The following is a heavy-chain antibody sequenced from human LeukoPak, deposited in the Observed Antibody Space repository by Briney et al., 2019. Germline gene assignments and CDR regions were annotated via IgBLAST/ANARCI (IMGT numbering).Heavy chain of an antibody. CDR1: GFTFSSYS. CDR3: ARLRTTVTSPFDY. CDR2: ISSSSSTI. V-gene: IGHV3-48*01. D-gene: IGHD4-17*01. Sequence: GGSLRLSCAASGFTFSSYSMNWVRQAPGKGLEWVSYISSSSSTIYYADSVKGRFTISRDNAKNSLYLQMNSLRAEDTAVYYCARLRTTVTSPFDYWGQGTLVTVSS. J-gene: IGHJ4*02.